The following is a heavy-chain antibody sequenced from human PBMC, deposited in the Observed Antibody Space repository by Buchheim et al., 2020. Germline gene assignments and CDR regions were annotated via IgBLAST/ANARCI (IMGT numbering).Heavy chain of an antibody. CDR1: GFTFSSYW. V-gene: IGHV3-7*01. Sequence: EVQLVESGGGLVQPGGSLRLSCAASGFTFSSYWMSWVRQAPGKGLEWVANIKQDGSEKYYVDSVKGRFTISRDNAKNSLYLQMNSLRAEDTAVYYCARDQGTYYYDSSGYYYGGNYGMDVWGQGTT. CDR2: IKQDGSEK. D-gene: IGHD3-22*01. J-gene: IGHJ6*02. CDR3: ARDQGTYYYDSSGYYYGGNYGMDV.